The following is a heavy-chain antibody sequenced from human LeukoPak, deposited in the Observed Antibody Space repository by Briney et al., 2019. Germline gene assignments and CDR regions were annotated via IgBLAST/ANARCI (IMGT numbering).Heavy chain of an antibody. Sequence: PGGSLRLSCAASGFTLSYYWTSWVRQAPGKGLEWVANIKQDGSEKYYVNSVKGRFTISRDNAKNSLYLQMNSLRAEDTAIYYCAREDDWNYEDYWGQGTLVTVSS. J-gene: IGHJ4*02. CDR2: IKQDGSEK. V-gene: IGHV3-7*01. D-gene: IGHD1-7*01. CDR1: GFTLSYYW. CDR3: AREDDWNYEDY.